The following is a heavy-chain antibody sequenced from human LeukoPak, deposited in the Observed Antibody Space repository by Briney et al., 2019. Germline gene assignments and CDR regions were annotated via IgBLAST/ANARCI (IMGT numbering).Heavy chain of an antibody. CDR3: ARERRAVSYWFDP. Sequence: GGSLRLSCAASGFTFSNAWMSWVRQAPGKGLEWVANIKQDGSEKYYVDSVKGRFTISRDNAKNSLYLQMNSLRAEDTAVYYCARERRAVSYWFDPWGQGTLVTVSS. CDR2: IKQDGSEK. CDR1: GFTFSNAW. J-gene: IGHJ5*02. V-gene: IGHV3-7*01. D-gene: IGHD5/OR15-5a*01.